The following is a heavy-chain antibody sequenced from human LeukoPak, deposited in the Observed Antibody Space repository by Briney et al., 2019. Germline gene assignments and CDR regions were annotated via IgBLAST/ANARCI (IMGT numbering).Heavy chain of an antibody. V-gene: IGHV3-30-3*01. D-gene: IGHD2-15*01. CDR2: ISYDGSNK. CDR3: ARFDIVVVVAATGALDY. CDR1: GFTFSSYA. J-gene: IGHJ4*02. Sequence: GGSLRLSCAASGFTFSSYAMHWVRQAPGKGLEWVAVISYDGSNKYYADSVKGRFTISRDNSKNTMYLQMNSLRAEDTAVYYCARFDIVVVVAATGALDYWGQGTLVTVSS.